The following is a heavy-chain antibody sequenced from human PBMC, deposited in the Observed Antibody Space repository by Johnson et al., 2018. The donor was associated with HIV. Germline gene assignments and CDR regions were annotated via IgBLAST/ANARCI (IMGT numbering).Heavy chain of an antibody. Sequence: QVQLVESGGGVVQPGRSLRLSCAASGFTFSSYAMHWVRQAPGTGLEWVAVISSDGSNKYYADSVKGRFTLSKDNSKNTLYLQMNSLRAEDPAVYYCARAGQRYTLTTRPGSFDIWGQGTMVTVSS. V-gene: IGHV3-30-3*01. CDR1: GFTFSSYA. D-gene: IGHD1-1*01. J-gene: IGHJ3*02. CDR3: ARAGQRYTLTTRPGSFDI. CDR2: ISSDGSNK.